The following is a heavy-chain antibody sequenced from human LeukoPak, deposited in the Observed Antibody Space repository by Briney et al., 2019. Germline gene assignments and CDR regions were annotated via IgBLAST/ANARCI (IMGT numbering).Heavy chain of an antibody. CDR1: GFTVSSNY. Sequence: GGSLRLSCAASGFTVSSNYIGWVCQAPGRGLEWVSVIDSGGNTNYADSVRGRFIISRDNSENTLHLQMNSLRAEDTAVYYCASGRLSGKGYDHWGQGTLVTVSS. CDR2: IDSGGNT. V-gene: IGHV3-66*01. J-gene: IGHJ4*02. D-gene: IGHD1-26*01. CDR3: ASGRLSGKGYDH.